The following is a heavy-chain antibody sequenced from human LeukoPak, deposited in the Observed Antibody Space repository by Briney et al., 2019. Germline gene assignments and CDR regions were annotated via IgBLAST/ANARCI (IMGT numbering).Heavy chain of an antibody. V-gene: IGHV3-30*02. CDR3: AKASSGYKLYYYYYMDV. CDR1: GFTFSSYG. J-gene: IGHJ6*03. CDR2: IRYDGSNK. D-gene: IGHD3-22*01. Sequence: GGSLRLSCAASGFTFSSYGTHWVRQAPGKGLEWVAFIRYDGSNKYYADSVKGRFTISRDNSKDTLYLQMNSLRAEDTAVYYCAKASSGYKLYYYYYMDVWGKGTTVTVSS.